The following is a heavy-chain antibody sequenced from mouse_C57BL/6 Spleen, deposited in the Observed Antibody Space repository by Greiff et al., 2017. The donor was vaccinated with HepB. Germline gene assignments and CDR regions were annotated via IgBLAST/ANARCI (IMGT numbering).Heavy chain of an antibody. CDR1: GYAFSSSW. CDR3: ASIYYSNYEDYAMDY. D-gene: IGHD2-5*01. V-gene: IGHV1-82*01. J-gene: IGHJ4*01. CDR2: IYPGDGDT. Sequence: VQLQQSGPELVKPGASVKISCKASGYAFSSSWMNWVKQRPGKGLEWIGRIYPGDGDTNYNGKFKGKATLTADKSSSTAYMQLSSLTSENSAVYFCASIYYSNYEDYAMDYWGQGTSVTVSS.